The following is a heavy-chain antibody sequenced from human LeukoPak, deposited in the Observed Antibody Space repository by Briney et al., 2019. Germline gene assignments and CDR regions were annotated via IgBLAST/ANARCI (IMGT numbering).Heavy chain of an antibody. J-gene: IGHJ4*02. V-gene: IGHV3-7*01. CDR1: GFTFSNSW. CDR2: INPDGSNS. Sequence: PGGSLRLSCAASGFTFSNSWMTWVRQAPGKGLEWVASINPDGSNSYYLDSVKGRFTISRDNAKNTVYLQMNSLRDEDTAVYYCVRDQTVFTILDYWGQGTLVTVSS. CDR3: VRDQTVFTILDY. D-gene: IGHD4-17*01.